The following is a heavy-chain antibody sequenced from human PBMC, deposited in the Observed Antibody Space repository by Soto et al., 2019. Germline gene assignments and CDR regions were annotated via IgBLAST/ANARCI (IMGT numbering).Heavy chain of an antibody. D-gene: IGHD4-17*01. V-gene: IGHV4-39*01. J-gene: IGHJ4*03. CDR2: ISSIGST. CDR3: ARQDHGDYEFFFDY. CDR1: GASIISTTKY. Sequence: SETLSLTCTVSGASIISTTKYWGWIRQPPGRGLEWIGTISSIGSTYYNPSLEGRVTISVDTSKNQFSLKVTSVTAADTGLYYCARQDHGDYEFFFDYWGQGTTVTVSS.